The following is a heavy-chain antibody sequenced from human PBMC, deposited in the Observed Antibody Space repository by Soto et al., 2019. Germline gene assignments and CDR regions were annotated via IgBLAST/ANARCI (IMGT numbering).Heavy chain of an antibody. CDR2: IYSDGRT. Sequence: GSLRLSCAASGFTVSNTYMTWVRQAPGKGLECVSIIYSDGRTFYADSVKGRFTISRDNSKNTLFLQMSSLREEDTAVYYCAKDERVDYWGQGTLVTVSS. CDR1: GFTVSNTY. CDR3: AKDERVDY. J-gene: IGHJ4*02. V-gene: IGHV3-53*01. D-gene: IGHD6-25*01.